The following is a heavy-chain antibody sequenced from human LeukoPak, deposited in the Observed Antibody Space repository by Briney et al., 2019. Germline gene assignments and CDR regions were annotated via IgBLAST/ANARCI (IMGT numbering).Heavy chain of an antibody. V-gene: IGHV1-46*01. CDR3: ARGRRQLWLTDYFDY. CDR2: INPVNGAT. CDR1: GYTFTNYY. J-gene: IGHJ4*02. D-gene: IGHD5-18*01. Sequence: ASVKVSCXASGYTFTNYYMHWVRQARGQGLEWMGIINPVNGATSYAQEFQGRVTMTRDTSTSTVYMELSSLTSEDTAVYYCARGRRQLWLTDYFDYWGQGTLVTVSS.